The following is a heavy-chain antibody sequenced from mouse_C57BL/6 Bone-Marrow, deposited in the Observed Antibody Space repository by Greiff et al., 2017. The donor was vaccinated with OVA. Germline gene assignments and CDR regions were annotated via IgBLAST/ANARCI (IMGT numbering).Heavy chain of an antibody. CDR3: TAHIRAWFAY. D-gene: IGHD1-3*01. V-gene: IGHV6-3*01. CDR2: IRLKSDNYAT. J-gene: IGHJ3*01. CDR1: GFTFSNYW. Sequence: EVKLVESGGGLVQPGGSMKLSCVASGFTFSNYWMNWVRQSPEKGLEWVAQIRLKSDNYATHYAESVKGRFTISRDDSKSIVYLQMNNLRAEDTVIYYCTAHIRAWFAYWGQGTLVTVSA.